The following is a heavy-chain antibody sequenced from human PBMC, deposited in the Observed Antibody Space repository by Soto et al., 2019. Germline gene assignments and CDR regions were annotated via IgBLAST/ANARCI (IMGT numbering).Heavy chain of an antibody. D-gene: IGHD6-13*01. V-gene: IGHV4-34*01. CDR3: ARDNRVNIAAAGRYYYYDGMDV. CDR2: INHSGST. Sequence: PSETLSLTCAVYGGSFSGYYWSWIRQPPGKGLEWIGEINHSGSTNYNPSLKSRVTISVDTSKNQSSLKLSSVTAADTAVYYCARDNRVNIAAAGRYYYYDGMDVWGQGTTVTGSS. J-gene: IGHJ6*02. CDR1: GGSFSGYY.